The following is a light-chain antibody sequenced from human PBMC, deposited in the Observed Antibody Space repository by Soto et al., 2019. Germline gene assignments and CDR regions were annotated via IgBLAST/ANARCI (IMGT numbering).Light chain of an antibody. CDR2: AAS. CDR3: QQSYSTPIT. CDR1: QGISSY. V-gene: IGKV1-39*01. Sequence: DIQMTKSPSSLSASVGDRVTITCRASQGISSYLNWYQQKPGKAPKFLIYAASSLQSGVPSRFSGSGSGTDFTLTISSLQPEDFATYFCQQSYSTPITFGQGTRLEIK. J-gene: IGKJ5*01.